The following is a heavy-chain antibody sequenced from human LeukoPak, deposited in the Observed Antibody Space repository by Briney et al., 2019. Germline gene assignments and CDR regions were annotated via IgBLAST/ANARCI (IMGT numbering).Heavy chain of an antibody. V-gene: IGHV3-21*01. CDR2: ISSTSGYI. CDR3: ARDSSSSYFYYYGMDV. J-gene: IGHJ6*02. D-gene: IGHD6-6*01. Sequence: GGSLRLSCAASGFTFSGCSMNWVRQAPGKGLEWVSSISSTSGYIYYADSVKGRFTISRDNAKNSLYLQMNSLRAEDTAVYYCARDSSSSYFYYYGMDVWGQGTTVTVSS. CDR1: GFTFSGCS.